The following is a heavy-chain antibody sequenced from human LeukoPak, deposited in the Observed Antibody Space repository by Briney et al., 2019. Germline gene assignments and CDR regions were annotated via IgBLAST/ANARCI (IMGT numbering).Heavy chain of an antibody. Sequence: SETLSLTCSVSGDSVRNRLYYWGWVRQTPGEGLEWIGSMYYTGTSYYNPSLRSRVTISVDTSKNHFSLRLTALIATDTAIYYCATYGSAAFFDNWGQGTLVTVSS. CDR2: MYYTGTS. D-gene: IGHD4-17*01. V-gene: IGHV4-39*02. CDR1: GDSVRNRLYY. CDR3: ATYGSAAFFDN. J-gene: IGHJ4*02.